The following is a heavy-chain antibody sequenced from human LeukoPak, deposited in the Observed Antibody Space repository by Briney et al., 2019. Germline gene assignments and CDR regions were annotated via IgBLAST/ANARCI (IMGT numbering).Heavy chain of an antibody. CDR2: IRYDGSNK. CDR3: AKGESTYCSGGSCYSSDYYYMDV. D-gene: IGHD2-15*01. CDR1: GFTFSSYG. J-gene: IGHJ6*03. V-gene: IGHV3-30*02. Sequence: GGSLRLSCAVSGFTFSSYGMHWVRQAPGKGLEWVAFIRYDGSNKYYADSVKGRFTISRDNSKNTLYLQMNSLRAEDTAVYYCAKGESTYCSGGSCYSSDYYYMDVWGKGTTVTLSS.